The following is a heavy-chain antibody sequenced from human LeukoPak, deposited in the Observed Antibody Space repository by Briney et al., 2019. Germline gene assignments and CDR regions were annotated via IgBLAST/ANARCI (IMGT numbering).Heavy chain of an antibody. J-gene: IGHJ4*02. Sequence: ASVKVSCKASGYTFTIYGISWVRQAPGQGPEWMGWISGYNGNTNYAQKFQDRVTLTTDTSTTTAYMELRSLRSDDTAVYYCVRGPKPYYFDYWGQGTLVTVSS. D-gene: IGHD1-14*01. CDR2: ISGYNGNT. V-gene: IGHV1-18*01. CDR1: GYTFTIYG. CDR3: VRGPKPYYFDY.